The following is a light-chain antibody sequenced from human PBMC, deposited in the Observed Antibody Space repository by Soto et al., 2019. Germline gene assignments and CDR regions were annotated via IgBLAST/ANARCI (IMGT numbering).Light chain of an antibody. CDR2: EAS. CDR3: QQRSNWPWT. J-gene: IGKJ1*01. CDR1: QSVSSY. Sequence: SPAALSLKKGERATLSCRASQSVSSYLAWYQQKPGQAPRLLMYEASTRATGIPARFSGGGSGTDFTLTISSLEPEDFAVYYCQQRSNWPWTFGQGT. V-gene: IGKV3-11*01.